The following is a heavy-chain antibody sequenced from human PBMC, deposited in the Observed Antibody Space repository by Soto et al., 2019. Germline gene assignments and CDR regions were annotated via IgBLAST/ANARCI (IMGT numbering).Heavy chain of an antibody. Sequence: GASVKVSCKASGGTFNTYTINWLRQAPGRGLEWVGQVVPMYDSVNYAETFQGRVTITVDKSTNTAYMELTSLRSQDTALYFCASWRSYSGSYCFDYWGQGTLVTVSS. V-gene: IGHV1-69*06. D-gene: IGHD1-26*01. CDR3: ASWRSYSGSYCFDY. CDR2: VVPMYDSV. J-gene: IGHJ4*02. CDR1: GGTFNTYT.